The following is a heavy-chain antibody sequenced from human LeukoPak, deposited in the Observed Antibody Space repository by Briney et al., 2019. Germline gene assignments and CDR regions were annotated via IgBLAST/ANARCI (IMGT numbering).Heavy chain of an antibody. J-gene: IGHJ4*02. CDR3: ARDYGGSSPFDY. D-gene: IGHD4-23*01. Sequence: GGSLRLSCAVSGFTFSSYVMSWVRQAPGKGLEWVSYISSSGSTIYYADSVKGRFTISRDNAKNSLYLQMNSLRAEDTAVYYCARDYGGSSPFDYWGQGTLVTVSS. CDR1: GFTFSSYV. CDR2: ISSSGSTI. V-gene: IGHV3-48*03.